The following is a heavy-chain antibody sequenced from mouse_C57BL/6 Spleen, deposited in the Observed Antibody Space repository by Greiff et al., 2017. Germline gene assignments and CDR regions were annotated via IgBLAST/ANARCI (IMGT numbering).Heavy chain of an antibody. CDR1: GYTFTSYW. D-gene: IGHD1-1*01. CDR2: IFPSDSET. CDR3: ASYSGSSYVGGWFAV. V-gene: IGHV1-61*01. Sequence: QVQLQQPGAELVRPGSSVKLSCKASGYTFTSYWMEWVKQRPGHGLEWIGNIFPSDSETHYNQKFKDKATFTEDKSSSTAYMQLSSLTSEDSAVYDCASYSGSSYVGGWFAVWGTGTTVTVSA. J-gene: IGHJ1*03.